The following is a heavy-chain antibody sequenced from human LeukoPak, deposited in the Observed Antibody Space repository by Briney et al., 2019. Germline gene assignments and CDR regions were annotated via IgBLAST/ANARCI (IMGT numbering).Heavy chain of an antibody. CDR1: GFSLSDHY. CDR2: IKNKANSYDT. D-gene: IGHD1-26*01. J-gene: IGHJ4*02. V-gene: IGHV3-72*01. CDR3: TRVRLGAATRYFDY. Sequence: PGGSLRLSCAASGFSLSDHYMGWVRLAPGKGLEWVGRIKNKANSYDTDYAASVKGRFTISRDDSKDSLYLQMNSLRSEDTALYYCTRVRLGAATRYFDYWGQGTLVTVSS.